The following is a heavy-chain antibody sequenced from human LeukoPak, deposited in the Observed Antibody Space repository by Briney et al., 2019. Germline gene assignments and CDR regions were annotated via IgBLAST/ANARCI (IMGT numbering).Heavy chain of an antibody. CDR1: GFTFSNYW. J-gene: IGHJ4*02. Sequence: GGSLRLSCEGSGFTFSNYWMGWVRQAPGKGLEWVSSISFSSTYIYYADSVKGRFTISRDNAKNSLYLQMNSLRAEDTAVYYCARVKGGVLDYWGQGTLVTVSS. D-gene: IGHD3-16*01. V-gene: IGHV3-21*01. CDR3: ARVKGGVLDY. CDR2: ISFSSTYI.